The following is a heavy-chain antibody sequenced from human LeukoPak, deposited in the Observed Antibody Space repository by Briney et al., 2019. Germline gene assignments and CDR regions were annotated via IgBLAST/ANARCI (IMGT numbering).Heavy chain of an antibody. J-gene: IGHJ4*02. Sequence: ASVKVSCETSGYTLITYDINWVRQAAGQGLEWMGWMNPDSGNTGFAQKFQGRATITRDTSITTAYLELSSLRSEDTAVYYCARAIRYQLLSDYWGQGTLVTVSS. CDR3: ARAIRYQLLSDY. CDR1: GYTLITYD. V-gene: IGHV1-8*03. CDR2: MNPDSGNT. D-gene: IGHD2-2*01.